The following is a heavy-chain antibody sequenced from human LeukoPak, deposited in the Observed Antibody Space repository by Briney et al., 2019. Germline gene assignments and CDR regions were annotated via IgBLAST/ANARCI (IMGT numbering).Heavy chain of an antibody. CDR3: ARAGYSSGWTINYYYYMDV. V-gene: IGHV4-39*01. D-gene: IGHD6-19*01. Sequence: SETLSLTCVVSGGSISSTSYYWGWIRQPPGKGLEWIGSIYYSGSTYYNPSLKSRVTISVDTSKNQFSLKLSSVTAADTAVYYCARAGYSSGWTINYYYYMDVWGKGTTVTVSS. CDR1: GGSISSTSYY. CDR2: IYYSGST. J-gene: IGHJ6*03.